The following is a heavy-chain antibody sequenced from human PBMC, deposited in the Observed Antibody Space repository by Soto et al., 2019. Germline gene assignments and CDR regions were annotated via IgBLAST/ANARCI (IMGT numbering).Heavy chain of an antibody. CDR2: ISARDGYR. D-gene: IGHD6-19*01. V-gene: IGHV1-18*01. Sequence: ASVKVSCKASGYSFTSYGISWVRQAPGQGLEWMGWISARDGYRKLAQKSQGRVTMTTDTSTTTAYMELWSLSSDDTAVYYCARSNSVVIAVDYYGMDVWGQGTTVTVSS. CDR3: ARSNSVVIAVDYYGMDV. CDR1: GYSFTSYG. J-gene: IGHJ6*02.